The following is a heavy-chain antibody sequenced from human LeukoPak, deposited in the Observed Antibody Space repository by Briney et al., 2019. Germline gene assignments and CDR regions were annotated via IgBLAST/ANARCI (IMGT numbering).Heavy chain of an antibody. CDR3: AKGDTAMVTGGGYFDY. V-gene: IGHV3-9*01. J-gene: IGHJ4*02. CDR2: ISWNSGSI. D-gene: IGHD5-18*01. Sequence: GGSLRLSCAASGFTFDDYAMHWVRQAPGKGLEWVSGISWNSGSIGYADSVKGRFTISRDNAKNSLYLQMNSLRAEDTALYYCAKGDTAMVTGGGYFDYWGQGTLVTVSS. CDR1: GFTFDDYA.